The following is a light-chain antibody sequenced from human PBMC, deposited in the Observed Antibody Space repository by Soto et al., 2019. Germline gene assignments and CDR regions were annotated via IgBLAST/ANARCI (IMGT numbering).Light chain of an antibody. Sequence: SYERTQPPSVSVSPGQTASGTCSGDKLGDKYACWYQQKPGQSPVLVIYQDSKRPSGIPERFSGSNSGNTATLTISGTQAMDEADYYCQAWDSSTAVFGGVTKLTVL. V-gene: IGLV3-1*01. CDR3: QAWDSSTAV. CDR2: QDS. CDR1: KLGDKY. J-gene: IGLJ2*01.